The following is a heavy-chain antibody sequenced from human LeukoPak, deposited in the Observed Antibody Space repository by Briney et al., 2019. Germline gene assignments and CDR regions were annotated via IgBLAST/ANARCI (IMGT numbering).Heavy chain of an antibody. V-gene: IGHV4-34*01. CDR2: IYHSGST. CDR1: GGSFSGYY. CDR3: ARLRGSSWSYYYYMDV. Sequence: PSETLSLTCAVYGGSFSGYYWSWIRQPPGKGLEWIGEIYHSGSTNYNPSLKSRVTISVDTSKNQFSLKLSSVTAADTAVYYCARLRGSSWSYYYYMDVWGKGTTVTVSS. J-gene: IGHJ6*03. D-gene: IGHD6-13*01.